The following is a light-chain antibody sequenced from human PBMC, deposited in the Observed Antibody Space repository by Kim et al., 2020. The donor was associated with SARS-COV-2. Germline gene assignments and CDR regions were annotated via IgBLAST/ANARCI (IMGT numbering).Light chain of an antibody. J-gene: IGKJ1*01. CDR1: QSISSW. Sequence: DIQMTQSPSTLSASVGDRVIITCQASQSISSWLAWYQQKPGKAPNLLIYKASSLKSGVPSRFSGSGSGTEFTLTISSLQPDDFATYYCQQYKRYATFGQGTKVDIK. V-gene: IGKV1-5*03. CDR3: QQYKRYAT. CDR2: KAS.